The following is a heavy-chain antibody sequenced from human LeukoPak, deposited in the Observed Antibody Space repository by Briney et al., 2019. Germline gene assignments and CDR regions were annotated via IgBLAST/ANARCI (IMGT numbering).Heavy chain of an antibody. J-gene: IGHJ4*02. CDR2: IYYSGST. D-gene: IGHD3-10*01. Sequence: PSETLSLTCTVSGGPLKSGDYPWSWIRQPPGKGLEWIGYIYYSGSTYYNPSLKSRVTISGDTSKNQFSLNLSSVTAADTAVYYCATDRARGGDSFDYWGQGTLVTVSS. CDR3: ATDRARGGDSFDY. V-gene: IGHV4-30-4*01. CDR1: GGPLKSGDYP.